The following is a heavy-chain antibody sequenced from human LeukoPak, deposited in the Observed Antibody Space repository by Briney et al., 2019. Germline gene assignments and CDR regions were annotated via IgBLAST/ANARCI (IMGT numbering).Heavy chain of an antibody. CDR3: AHSSSSSLAELARKEEDAFDI. J-gene: IGHJ3*02. Sequence: SETLSLTCTVSGGSISSYYWSWIRQPPGKGLEWIGYIYYSGSTNYNPSLKSRVTISVDTSKNQFSLKLSSVTAADTAVYYCAHSSSSSLAELARKEEDAFDIWGQGTMVTVSS. V-gene: IGHV4-59*08. CDR2: IYYSGST. D-gene: IGHD6-13*01. CDR1: GGSISSYY.